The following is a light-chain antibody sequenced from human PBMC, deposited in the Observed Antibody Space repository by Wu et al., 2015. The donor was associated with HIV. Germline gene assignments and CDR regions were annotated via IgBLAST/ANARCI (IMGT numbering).Light chain of an antibody. V-gene: IGKV3-15*01. J-gene: IGKJ4*01. CDR1: QTLTNN. Sequence: EIVMTQSPATLSVSPGGGATLSCRASQTLTNNLAWYQQRPGQPPRLLIYGASTRATGIPARFSGSGSGTEFTLNISSLQSEDFAVYFCQHYASWPLTFGGGTRVEIK. CDR3: QHYASWPLT. CDR2: GAS.